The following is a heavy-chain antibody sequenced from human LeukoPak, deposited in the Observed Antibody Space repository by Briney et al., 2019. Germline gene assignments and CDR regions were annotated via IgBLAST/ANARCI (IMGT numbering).Heavy chain of an antibody. CDR1: GFTFSSYE. J-gene: IGHJ4*02. Sequence: GGSLRLSCAASGFTFSSYEMNWVRQAPGKGLEWVSVIYSGGSTYYADSVKGRFTISRDNSKNTLYLQMNSLRAEDTAVYYCAGDGWHGLFTYWGQGTLVTVSS. V-gene: IGHV3-66*01. CDR3: AGDGWHGLFTY. CDR2: IYSGGST. D-gene: IGHD5-24*01.